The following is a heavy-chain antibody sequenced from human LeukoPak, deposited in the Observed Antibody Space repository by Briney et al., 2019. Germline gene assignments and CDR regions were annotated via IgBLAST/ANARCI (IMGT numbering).Heavy chain of an antibody. J-gene: IGHJ4*02. CDR1: GFTFSSYS. D-gene: IGHD5-18*01. V-gene: IGHV3-21*04. CDR2: ISNGSDNI. Sequence: PGGSLRLFFSASGFTFSSYSIAAGRQAPRKGLEWVSSISNGSDNIYYADSVKGRFTISRDNAKNSLFLQMNSLRAEDTVVYYCAKTYVDTTFFDSWGQGTRVTVSS. CDR3: AKTYVDTTFFDS.